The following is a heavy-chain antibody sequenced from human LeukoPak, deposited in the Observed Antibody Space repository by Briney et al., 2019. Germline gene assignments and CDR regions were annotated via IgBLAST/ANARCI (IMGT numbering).Heavy chain of an antibody. Sequence: SETLSLTCAVYGGSFSGYYWSWIRQPPGKWLEWIGEINHSGSTNYNPSLKSRVTISVDTSKSQFSLKLNSMTAADTAVYYCARGAQTYYDKAPVDYWGQGTLVTVSS. J-gene: IGHJ4*02. CDR3: ARGAQTYYDKAPVDY. CDR1: GGSFSGYY. CDR2: INHSGST. D-gene: IGHD3-22*01. V-gene: IGHV4-34*01.